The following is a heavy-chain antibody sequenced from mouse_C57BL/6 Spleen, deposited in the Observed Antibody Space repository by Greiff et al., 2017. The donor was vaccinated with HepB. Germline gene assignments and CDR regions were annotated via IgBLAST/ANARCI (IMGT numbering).Heavy chain of an antibody. CDR2: FYPGSGST. CDR3: ARQERDWDLNYYAMDC. J-gene: IGHJ4*01. Sequence: QVQLQQSGAELVKPGASVKLSCKASGYTFTEYTIHWVKQRSGQGLEWIGWFYPGSGSTKYNEKFKDKATLTADKSSSTVYMELSRLTSEDSAVYFCARQERDWDLNYYAMDCWGQGTSVTVSS. D-gene: IGHD4-1*01. CDR1: GYTFTEYT. V-gene: IGHV1-62-2*01.